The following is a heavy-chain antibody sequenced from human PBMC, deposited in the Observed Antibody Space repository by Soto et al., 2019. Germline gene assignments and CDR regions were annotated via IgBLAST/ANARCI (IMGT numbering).Heavy chain of an antibody. J-gene: IGHJ4*02. Sequence: GGSLRLSCAASGFTFSSYEMNWVRQAPGKGLEWVSYISSSGSTIYYADSVKGRLTISRDNAKNSLYLQMNSLRAEETAVSYCARGGVYYDSSGYYSGPDYWGQGTLVTVSS. CDR3: ARGGVYYDSSGYYSGPDY. CDR1: GFTFSSYE. D-gene: IGHD3-22*01. CDR2: ISSSGSTI. V-gene: IGHV3-48*03.